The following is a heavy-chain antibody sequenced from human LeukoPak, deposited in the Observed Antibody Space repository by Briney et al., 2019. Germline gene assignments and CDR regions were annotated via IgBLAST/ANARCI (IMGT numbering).Heavy chain of an antibody. J-gene: IGHJ4*02. CDR1: GFTFSSYG. CDR2: ISYDGSNK. V-gene: IGHV3-30*18. D-gene: IGHD5/OR15-5a*01. CDR3: ANLYETFDY. Sequence: PGGSLRLSCAASGFTFSSYGMHWVRQAPGKRLEWVAVISYDGSNKYYADSVKGRFTISRDNSKNTLYLQMNSLRAEDTAVYYCANLYETFDYWGQGTLVTVSS.